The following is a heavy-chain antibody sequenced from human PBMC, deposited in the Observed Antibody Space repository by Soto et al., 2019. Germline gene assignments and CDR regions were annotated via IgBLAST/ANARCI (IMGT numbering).Heavy chain of an antibody. V-gene: IGHV1-8*01. D-gene: IGHD6-13*01. CDR1: GYTFTSYD. CDR2: MNPNSGNT. CDR3: ARGPGSWYYYYMDV. Sequence: QVQLVQSGAEVKKPGASVKVSCKASGYTFTSYDINWVRQATGQGLEWMGWMNPNSGNTGYAEKFQGRVTMTRNTAISTAYMELSSLRSEDTAVYFCARGPGSWYYYYMDVWGKGTTVTVSS. J-gene: IGHJ6*03.